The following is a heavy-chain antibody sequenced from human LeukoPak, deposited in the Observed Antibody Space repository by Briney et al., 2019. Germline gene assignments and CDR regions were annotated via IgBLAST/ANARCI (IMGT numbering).Heavy chain of an antibody. D-gene: IGHD5-18*01. V-gene: IGHV4-38-2*02. J-gene: IGHJ3*02. CDR3: AIQRYSYGYWASQDAFDI. CDR2: IYHSGST. Sequence: SETLSLTCTVSGYSISSGYYWGWIRQPPGKGLEWIGSIYHSGSTYYNPSLKSRVTISVDTSKNQFSLKLSSVTAADTAVYYCAIQRYSYGYWASQDAFDIWGQGTMVTVSS. CDR1: GYSISSGYY.